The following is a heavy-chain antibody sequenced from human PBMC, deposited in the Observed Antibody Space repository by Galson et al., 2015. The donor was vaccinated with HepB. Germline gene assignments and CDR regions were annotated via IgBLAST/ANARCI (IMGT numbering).Heavy chain of an antibody. CDR3: ARGGPLPYYDFWSGYYNSVGSDY. CDR1: GYTFTSYY. J-gene: IGHJ4*02. D-gene: IGHD3-3*01. CDR2: INPSGGST. Sequence: SVKVSCKASGYTFTSYYMHWVRQAPGQGLEWMGIINPSGGSTSYAQKFQGRVTMTRDTSTSTVYMELSSLRSEDTAVYYCARGGPLPYYDFWSGYYNSVGSDYWGQGPWSPSPQ. V-gene: IGHV1-46*01.